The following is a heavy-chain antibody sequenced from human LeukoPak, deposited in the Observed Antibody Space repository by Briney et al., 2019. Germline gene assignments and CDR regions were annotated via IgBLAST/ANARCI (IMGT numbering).Heavy chain of an antibody. V-gene: IGHV1-2*02. D-gene: IGHD6-13*01. Sequence: ASEKVSCKASGYTFTGYYMHWVRQAPGQGLEWMGWINPNSGGTNYAQKFQGRVTMTRDTSISTAYMELSRLRSDDTAVYYCASSYSSRSYYMDVWGRGTTVTISS. CDR2: INPNSGGT. CDR1: GYTFTGYY. CDR3: ASSYSSRSYYMDV. J-gene: IGHJ6*03.